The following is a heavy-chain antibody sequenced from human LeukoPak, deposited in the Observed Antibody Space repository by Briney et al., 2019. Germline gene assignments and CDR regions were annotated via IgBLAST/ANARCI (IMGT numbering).Heavy chain of an antibody. CDR1: GGTLSSYA. CDR3: ARDRIGYDILTGYSLGEFDY. J-gene: IGHJ4*02. D-gene: IGHD3-9*01. Sequence: ASVKVSCKASGGTLSSYAISWVRQAPGQGLEWMGGIIPIFGTANYAQKFQGRVTITADESTSTAYMELSSLRSEDTAVYYCARDRIGYDILTGYSLGEFDYWGQGTLVTVSS. CDR2: IIPIFGTA. V-gene: IGHV1-69*13.